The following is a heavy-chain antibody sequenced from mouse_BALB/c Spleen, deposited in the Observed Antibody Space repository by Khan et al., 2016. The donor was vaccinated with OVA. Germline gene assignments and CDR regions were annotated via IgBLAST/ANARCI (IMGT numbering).Heavy chain of an antibody. D-gene: IGHD6-2*01. Sequence: QVQLQQPRTELARPGASVKLSCKASGYTFTDYYINWVKQRTGQGLEWIGEIYPGSGNTYYNEKFKGKATLTADKSSSTAYMQLSRLTSEDSAVYFCARMDTPSLDCWGQGTTLTLSS. J-gene: IGHJ2*01. V-gene: IGHV1-77*01. CDR3: ARMDTPSLDC. CDR2: IYPGSGNT. CDR1: GYTFTDYY.